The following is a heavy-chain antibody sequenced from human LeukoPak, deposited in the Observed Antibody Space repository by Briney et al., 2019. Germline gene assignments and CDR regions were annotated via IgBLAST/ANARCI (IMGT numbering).Heavy chain of an antibody. Sequence: GGSLRRSCVASGFMFSSYWMNWVRQAPGKGPVWVSRINSDGSSTSYADSVKGRFTISRDNAKNTLFLQMNSLRAEDTAVYYCARGPGAFDIWGQGTMVTVSS. CDR3: ARGPGAFDI. V-gene: IGHV3-74*01. CDR1: GFMFSSYW. D-gene: IGHD2-2*01. CDR2: INSDGSST. J-gene: IGHJ3*02.